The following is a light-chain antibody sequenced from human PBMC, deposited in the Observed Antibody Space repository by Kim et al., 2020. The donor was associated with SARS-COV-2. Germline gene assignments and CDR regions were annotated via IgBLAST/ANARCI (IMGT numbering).Light chain of an antibody. J-gene: IGLJ3*02. CDR1: SSDVGGYNF. V-gene: IGLV2-14*03. CDR2: DVS. Sequence: QSALTQPASVSGSPGQSITISCTGTSSDVGGYNFVSWYQQHPGKAPKLMIYDVSNRPAGVSNRFSGSKSGNTASLTISGLQAEDEADYYCCSYGSSSPWVFGGGTQLTVL. CDR3: CSYGSSSPWV.